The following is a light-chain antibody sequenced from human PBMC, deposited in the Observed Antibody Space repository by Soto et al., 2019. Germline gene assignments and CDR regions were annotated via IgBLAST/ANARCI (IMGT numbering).Light chain of an antibody. CDR3: QQYGISPPST. CDR1: QSVSGNY. Sequence: EIVLTQSPGTLSLSPGERATLSCRASQSVSGNYLAWYQQKPGQSPRLLIYGSSDRATGIPDRFSGSGSGTDFTLTITILGPEDFAVSYCQQYGISPPSTFGQGTKLEMK. CDR2: GSS. V-gene: IGKV3-20*01. J-gene: IGKJ2*01.